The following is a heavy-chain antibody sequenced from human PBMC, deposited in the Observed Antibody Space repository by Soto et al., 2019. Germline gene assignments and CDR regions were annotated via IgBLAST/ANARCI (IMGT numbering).Heavy chain of an antibody. CDR2: ISWNSGSI. J-gene: IGHJ5*02. V-gene: IGHV3-9*01. D-gene: IGHD3-10*01. CDR1: GFTFDDYA. CDR3: AKDISMVRGESWFDP. Sequence: EVQLVESGGGLVQPGRSLRLSCAASGFTFDDYAMHWVRQAPGKGLEWVSGISWNSGSIGYADSVKGRFTISRDNAKNSLYLQMNSLRAKDTALYYCAKDISMVRGESWFDPWGQGTLVTVSS.